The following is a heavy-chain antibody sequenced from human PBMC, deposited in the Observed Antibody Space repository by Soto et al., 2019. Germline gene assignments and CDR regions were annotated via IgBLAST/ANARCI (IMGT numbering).Heavy chain of an antibody. CDR1: GGSFSGYY. Sequence: SETLSLTCAVYGGSFSGYYWSWIRQPPGKGLEWIGEINHSGSTNYNPSLKSRVTISVDTSKNQFSLKLSSVTAADTAVYYCARGRNIVVVPAAMRRVGMDGWGQGTTVTVSS. V-gene: IGHV4-34*01. CDR2: INHSGST. CDR3: ARGRNIVVVPAAMRRVGMDG. J-gene: IGHJ6*02. D-gene: IGHD2-2*01.